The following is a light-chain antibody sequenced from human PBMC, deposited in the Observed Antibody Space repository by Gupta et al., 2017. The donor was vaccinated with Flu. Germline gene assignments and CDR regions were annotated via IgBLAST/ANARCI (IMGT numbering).Light chain of an antibody. V-gene: IGKV3-20*01. CDR1: QSVSSSY. Sequence: EIVLTQSPGPLSLSPGERATLSCRASQSVSSSYLAWYQQKPGQAPRLLIYGASSRATGIPDRFSGSGSGTDFTLTISRLEPEDFAVYYCQQYGSARWMFGQGTKVEIK. J-gene: IGKJ1*01. CDR2: GAS. CDR3: QQYGSARWM.